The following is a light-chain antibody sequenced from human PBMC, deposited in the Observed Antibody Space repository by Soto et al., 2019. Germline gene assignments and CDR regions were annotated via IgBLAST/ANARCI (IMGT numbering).Light chain of an antibody. CDR2: NND. J-gene: IGLJ3*02. Sequence: QLVLTQPPSASGTPGQRVTISCSGSSSNLGKNLVYWYQQLPGTTPQLLIYNNDQRPSGVPDRFSGATSCTSASLAISGRRSEDEAAYYCAAWDDRPSGRVFGGGTKLTVL. CDR1: SSNLGKNL. V-gene: IGLV1-47*02. CDR3: AAWDDRPSGRV.